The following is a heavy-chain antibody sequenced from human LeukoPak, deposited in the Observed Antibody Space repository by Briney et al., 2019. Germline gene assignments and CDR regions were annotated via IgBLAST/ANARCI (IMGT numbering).Heavy chain of an antibody. J-gene: IGHJ4*02. CDR3: ANGGYYSCDS. Sequence: PGRSLRLSCVASGFPFSSYGMHWVRQAPGKGLEWVAVISYDGSNKYYADSVKGRFTISRDNSKNTLYLQMNNLGAEDTSVYYCANGGYYSCDSWGQGTLVTVSS. D-gene: IGHD3-22*01. V-gene: IGHV3-30*18. CDR2: ISYDGSNK. CDR1: GFPFSSYG.